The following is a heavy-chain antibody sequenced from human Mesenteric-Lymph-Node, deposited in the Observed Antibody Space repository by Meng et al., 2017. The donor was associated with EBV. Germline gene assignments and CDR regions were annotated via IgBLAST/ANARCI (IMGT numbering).Heavy chain of an antibody. J-gene: IGHJ4*02. Sequence: QVPLQQWGAGLLKPSETLSLTCAVYGGSFSAYYWSWIRQPPGKGLEWIGEINDSGSTNYNPSLKSRVTISLDTSNKHFSLKLSSVTAADAAVYHCARSYSNFQFFDSWGQGTLVTVSS. CDR3: ARSYSNFQFFDS. D-gene: IGHD4-11*01. CDR2: INDSGST. CDR1: GGSFSAYY. V-gene: IGHV4-34*01.